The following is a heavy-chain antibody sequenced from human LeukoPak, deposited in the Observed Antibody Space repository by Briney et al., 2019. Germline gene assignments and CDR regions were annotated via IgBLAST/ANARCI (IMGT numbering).Heavy chain of an antibody. CDR3: ARHSWQWLVDY. Sequence: SETLSLTCTASGGSISSSSYYWGWIRQPPGKGLEWIGSIYYSGSTYYNPSLKSRVTISVDTSKNQFSLKLSSVTAADTAVYYCARHSWQWLVDYWGQGTLVTVSS. J-gene: IGHJ4*02. V-gene: IGHV4-39*01. D-gene: IGHD6-19*01. CDR1: GGSISSSSYY. CDR2: IYYSGST.